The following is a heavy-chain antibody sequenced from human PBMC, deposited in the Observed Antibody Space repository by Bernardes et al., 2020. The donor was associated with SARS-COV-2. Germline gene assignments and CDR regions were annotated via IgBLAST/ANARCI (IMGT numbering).Heavy chain of an antibody. CDR3: VRSAGMDV. J-gene: IGHJ6*02. CDR1: GFDFSDSW. Sequence: GSLRLSCSGSGFDFSDSWMTWVRQAPGKGLEWVANLKRDGSETYYVDSVKGRFTISRDNAKNLVFLQMNSLRAEDTAVFYCVRSAGMDVWGQGTMVTVSS. CDR2: LKRDGSET. V-gene: IGHV3-7*03.